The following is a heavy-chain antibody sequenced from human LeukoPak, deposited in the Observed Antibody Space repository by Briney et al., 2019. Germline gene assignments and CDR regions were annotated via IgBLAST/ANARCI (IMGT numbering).Heavy chain of an antibody. D-gene: IGHD3-16*02. J-gene: IGHJ5*02. CDR2: IRPSTGDT. CDR3: ARDPAYRGFDP. CDR1: GYTLSDYY. Sequence: ASVSISCKASGYTLSDYYMHWVRQAPGQGLEWVGHIRPSTGDTKYAQKFLGRVTMTRDTSINTAYMELSSLKSDDTAVYYCARDPAYRGFDPWGQGTLVTVSS. V-gene: IGHV1-2*06.